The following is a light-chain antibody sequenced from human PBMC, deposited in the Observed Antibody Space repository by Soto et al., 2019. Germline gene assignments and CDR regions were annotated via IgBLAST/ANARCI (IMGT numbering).Light chain of an antibody. Sequence: QSALTQPASVSGSPGQSITISCTGTSSDVGGYNYVSWYQQHPGKAPKLMIYEVSNRPSGVSNRYSGSKSGNTASLTISGLQAEDEAAYYCSSSTSSSLPIFGGGTQLTVL. CDR1: SSDVGGYNY. J-gene: IGLJ2*01. V-gene: IGLV2-14*01. CDR2: EVS. CDR3: SSSTSSSLPI.